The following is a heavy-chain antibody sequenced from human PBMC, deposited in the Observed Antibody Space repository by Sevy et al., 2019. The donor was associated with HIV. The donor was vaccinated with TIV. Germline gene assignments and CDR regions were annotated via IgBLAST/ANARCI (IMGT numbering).Heavy chain of an antibody. CDR2: INHSGGT. V-gene: IGHV4-34*01. Sequence: SETLSLTCAVYGGSVSGYYWSWIRQPPGKGLEWIGEINHSGGTNYNPSLKSRVTISVDTSKNQFSLKLCSVTAADTAVYYCARHCSGTSCSHAFDIWGQGTMVTVSS. CDR1: GGSVSGYY. J-gene: IGHJ3*02. CDR3: ARHCSGTSCSHAFDI. D-gene: IGHD2-2*01.